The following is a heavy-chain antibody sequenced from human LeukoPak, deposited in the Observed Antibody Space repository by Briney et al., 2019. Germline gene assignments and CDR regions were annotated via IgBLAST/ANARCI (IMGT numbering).Heavy chain of an antibody. CDR3: ATREAAVGAFDI. CDR2: IYVGGNT. Sequence: PGGSLRLSCAPSGFNVSNNYMTWVRQAPGKGLEWVSIIYVGGNTYYADSVKGRFTISRDSSKNTLYLRMNSLRVEETAVYYCATREAAVGAFDIWGQGTLVTVSS. D-gene: IGHD6-13*01. V-gene: IGHV3-53*01. J-gene: IGHJ3*02. CDR1: GFNVSNNY.